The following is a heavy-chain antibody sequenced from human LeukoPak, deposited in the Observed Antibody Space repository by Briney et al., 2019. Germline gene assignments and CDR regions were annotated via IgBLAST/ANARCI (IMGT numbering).Heavy chain of an antibody. D-gene: IGHD4-17*01. Sequence: GGSLRLSCAASGFTFSTYWMHWVRQAPGKGLVWVSRINRDGSSTNYADSVKGRFTISRDNAKNTVYLQMNSLSAEDTAMYYCTFSSYGDHVGVDAFDIWGQGTMVIVSS. J-gene: IGHJ3*02. CDR2: INRDGSST. CDR1: GFTFSTYW. CDR3: TFSSYGDHVGVDAFDI. V-gene: IGHV3-74*01.